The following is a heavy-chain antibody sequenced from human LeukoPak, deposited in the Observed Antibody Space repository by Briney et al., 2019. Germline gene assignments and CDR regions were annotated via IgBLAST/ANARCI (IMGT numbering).Heavy chain of an antibody. J-gene: IGHJ5*02. CDR3: ARGRAGRLSASNWFDP. D-gene: IGHD6-19*01. V-gene: IGHV4-61*02. CDR2: ISSSGST. CDR1: GDSISSGDYY. Sequence: SQTLSLTCTVSGDSISSGDYYWSWIRQPAGKGLEWIGRISSSGSTNYNPSLKSRVTISVDTSKNQFSLKLSSVTAADTAVYYCARGRAGRLSASNWFDPWGHGTLVTVSS.